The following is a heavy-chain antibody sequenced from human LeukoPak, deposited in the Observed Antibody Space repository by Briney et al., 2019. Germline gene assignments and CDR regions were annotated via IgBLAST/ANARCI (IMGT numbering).Heavy chain of an antibody. J-gene: IGHJ4*02. Sequence: GGSLRLSCAASGFTVRSYWMDWVRQAPGKGLEWVANINEDGSQKNYVDSVKGRFTISRDNAKNSLYLQMSSLRAEDTAVYYCARVMSGSSTVCLDYWGQGTLVTVSS. CDR2: INEDGSQK. V-gene: IGHV3-7*03. D-gene: IGHD2-2*01. CDR1: GFTVRSYW. CDR3: ARVMSGSSTVCLDY.